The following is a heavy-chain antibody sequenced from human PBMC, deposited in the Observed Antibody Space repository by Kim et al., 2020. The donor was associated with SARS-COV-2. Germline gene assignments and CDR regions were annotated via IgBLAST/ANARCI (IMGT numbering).Heavy chain of an antibody. CDR3: ARVEDIVVVPAYYYYGMDV. V-gene: IGHV1-18*01. J-gene: IGHJ6*02. D-gene: IGHD2-2*01. CDR2: ISAYNGNT. Sequence: ASVKVSCKASGYTFTSYGISWVRQAPGQGLEWMGWISAYNGNTNYAQKLQGRVTMTTDTSTSTAYMELRRLRSDDTAVYYCARVEDIVVVPAYYYYGMDVWGQGNTVTVAS. CDR1: GYTFTSYG.